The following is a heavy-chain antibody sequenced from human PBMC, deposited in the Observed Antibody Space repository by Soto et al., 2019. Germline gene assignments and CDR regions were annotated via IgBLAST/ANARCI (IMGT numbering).Heavy chain of an antibody. D-gene: IGHD3-3*01. Sequence: GGSLRLSCAASGFTFDDYAMHWVRQAPGKGLEWVSGISWNSGSIGYADSVKGRFTISRDNSKNTLYLQMNSLRAEDTAVYYCATTYYDFWSGYWPLAYWGQGTLVTVSS. V-gene: IGHV3-9*01. CDR1: GFTFDDYA. J-gene: IGHJ4*02. CDR3: ATTYYDFWSGYWPLAY. CDR2: ISWNSGSI.